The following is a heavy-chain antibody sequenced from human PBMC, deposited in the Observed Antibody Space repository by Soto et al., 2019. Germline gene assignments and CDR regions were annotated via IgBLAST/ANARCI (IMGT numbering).Heavy chain of an antibody. Sequence: GGSLRLSCAASGFTFSSYWMHWVRQAPGKGLVWVSRINSDGSSTSYADSVKGRFTISRDNAKNTLYLQMSSLRAEDTAVYYCARGVGSYYYYYGMDVWGQGTTVTVSS. V-gene: IGHV3-74*01. D-gene: IGHD1-26*01. CDR3: ARGVGSYYYYYGMDV. CDR1: GFTFSSYW. J-gene: IGHJ6*02. CDR2: INSDGSST.